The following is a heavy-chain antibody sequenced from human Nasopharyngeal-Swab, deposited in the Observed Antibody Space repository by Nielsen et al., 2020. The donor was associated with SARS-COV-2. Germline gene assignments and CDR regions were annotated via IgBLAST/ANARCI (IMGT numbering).Heavy chain of an antibody. D-gene: IGHD6-13*01. CDR1: GFTFSDHY. Sequence: GESLKISCAASGFTFSDHYMDWVRQAPGKGLEWVGRSRNKANSYTTEYVASVKGRFTTSRDDSEKSLYLQMNSLKTEDTAVYYCARGGGGTAAAGALSYYYGMDVWGQGTTVTVSS. CDR2: SRNKANSYTT. CDR3: ARGGGGTAAAGALSYYYGMDV. V-gene: IGHV3-72*01. J-gene: IGHJ6*02.